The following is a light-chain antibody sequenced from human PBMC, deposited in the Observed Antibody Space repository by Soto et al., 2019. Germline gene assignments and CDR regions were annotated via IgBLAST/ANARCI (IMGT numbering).Light chain of an antibody. CDR2: GAS. CDR1: QSVSSSY. CDR3: QKHGNSPPRT. J-gene: IGKJ5*01. V-gene: IGKV3-20*01. Sequence: VWTQSPGTLSLSPGERATLSCRASQSVSSSYLAWYQQKLGQAPTLLIYGASTRATGIPDRFSGSGSGTDFPLTTIRLEPDDLAVYDCQKHGNSPPRTFGQGTRLEIK.